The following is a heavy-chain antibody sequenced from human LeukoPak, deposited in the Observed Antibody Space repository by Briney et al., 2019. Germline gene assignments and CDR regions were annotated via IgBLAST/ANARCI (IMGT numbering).Heavy chain of an antibody. CDR2: IYYSGST. CDR3: ARGFGIESGYDWFYYFDY. Sequence: SETLSLTCTVSGGSISSSSYYWGWIRQPPGKGLEWIGSIYYSGSTYYNPSLKSRVTMSVDTSKNQFSLKLSSVTAADTAVYYCARGFGIESGYDWFYYFDYWGQGTLVTVSS. J-gene: IGHJ4*02. CDR1: GGSISSSSYY. D-gene: IGHD5-12*01. V-gene: IGHV4-39*07.